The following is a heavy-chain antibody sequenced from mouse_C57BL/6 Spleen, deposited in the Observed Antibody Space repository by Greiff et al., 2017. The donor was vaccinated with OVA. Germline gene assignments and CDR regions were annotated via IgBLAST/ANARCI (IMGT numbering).Heavy chain of an antibody. D-gene: IGHD2-4*01. J-gene: IGHJ2*01. CDR2: INPSSGYT. V-gene: IGHV1-4*01. Sequence: VQLQESGAELARPGASVKMSCKASGYTFTSYTMHWVKQRPGQGLEWIGYINPSSGYTKYNQKFKDKATLTADKSSSPAYMQLSSLTSEDSAVYYCARSYDWEYYFDYWGQGTTLTVSS. CDR1: GYTFTSYT. CDR3: ARSYDWEYYFDY.